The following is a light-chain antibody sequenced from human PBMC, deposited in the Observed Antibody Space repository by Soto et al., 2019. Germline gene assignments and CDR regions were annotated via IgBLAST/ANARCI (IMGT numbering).Light chain of an antibody. CDR1: QSVSSSY. Sequence: EIVLTQSPGSLSLSPGERATLSCRASQSVSSSYLAWYLQKPGQAPRLLIYDASNRATGIPDRFSGSGSGTDFTLTISRLEPEDSAVYYRHQYGGSPPETFGQGTKVDIK. J-gene: IGKJ1*01. V-gene: IGKV3-20*01. CDR3: HQYGGSPPET. CDR2: DAS.